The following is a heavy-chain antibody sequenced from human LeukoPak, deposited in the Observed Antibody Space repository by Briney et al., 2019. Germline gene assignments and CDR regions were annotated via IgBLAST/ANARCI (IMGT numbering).Heavy chain of an antibody. CDR3: ASSEQNIVVVPAAANFDY. CDR2: ISYDGSNK. D-gene: IGHD2-2*01. J-gene: IGHJ4*02. Sequence: PGGSLRLSCAASGFTFSSYAMHWVRQAPGKGLEWVAVISYDGSNKYYADSVKGRFTISRDNSENTLYLQMNSLRAEDTAVYYCASSEQNIVVVPAAANFDYWGQGTLVTVSS. V-gene: IGHV3-30-3*01. CDR1: GFTFSSYA.